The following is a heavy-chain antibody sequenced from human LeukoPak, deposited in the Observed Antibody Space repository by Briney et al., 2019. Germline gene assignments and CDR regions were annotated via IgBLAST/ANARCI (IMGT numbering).Heavy chain of an antibody. Sequence: GGSLRLSCAASGFTFSSYGMHWVRQAPGKGLEWVAFIRYDGSNKYYADSVKGRFTISRDNSKNTLYLQMNSLRAEDTAVYYCAKDPRGGMITFGGVNVDYWGQGTLVTVSS. CDR1: GFTFSSYG. CDR2: IRYDGSNK. D-gene: IGHD3-16*02. CDR3: AKDPRGGMITFGGVNVDY. V-gene: IGHV3-30*02. J-gene: IGHJ4*02.